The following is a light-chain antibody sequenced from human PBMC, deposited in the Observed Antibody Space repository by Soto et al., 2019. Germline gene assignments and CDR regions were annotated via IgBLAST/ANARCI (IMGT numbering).Light chain of an antibody. V-gene: IGKV1-6*01. CDR3: LQDYNYPRT. CDR1: QDSGND. CDR2: TAS. Sequence: IQMTQSPSSMSASVGDRVTITCRASQDSGNDLGWYQQKPGKAPRLLISTASTLESGVPARFSGSGSGTHFILTISSQQPEDFATYFFLQDYNYPRTFCQGTQMQI. J-gene: IGKJ1*01.